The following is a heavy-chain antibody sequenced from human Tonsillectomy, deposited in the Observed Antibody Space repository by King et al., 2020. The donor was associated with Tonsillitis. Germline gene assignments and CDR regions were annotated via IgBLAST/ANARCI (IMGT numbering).Heavy chain of an antibody. V-gene: IGHV1-18*01. D-gene: IGHD3-22*01. CDR2: ISAYNGNT. J-gene: IGHJ4*02. CDR3: AMDAEYYYDSSGYPSGGS. Sequence: VQLVESGAEVKKPGASVKVSCKASGYTFTSYGISWVRQAPGQGLEWMGWISAYNGNTNYAQKLQGRVTMTTDTSTSTAYMELRRLRSDDTAGDYCAMDAEYYYDSSGYPSGGSWGQGTLVTVSS. CDR1: GYTFTSYG.